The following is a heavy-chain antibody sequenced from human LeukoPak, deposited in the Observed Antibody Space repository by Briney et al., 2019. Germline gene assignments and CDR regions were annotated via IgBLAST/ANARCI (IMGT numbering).Heavy chain of an antibody. CDR2: IYYSGST. Sequence: PSETLSLTCTVSGGSISSYYWSWIRQPPGKGLEWIGYIYYSGSTNYNPSLKSRVTISVDTPKNQFSLKLSSTTAADTAVYYCARAPVATPSEFDYWGQGTLVTVSS. V-gene: IGHV4-59*12. J-gene: IGHJ4*02. CDR1: GGSISSYY. D-gene: IGHD5-12*01. CDR3: ARAPVATPSEFDY.